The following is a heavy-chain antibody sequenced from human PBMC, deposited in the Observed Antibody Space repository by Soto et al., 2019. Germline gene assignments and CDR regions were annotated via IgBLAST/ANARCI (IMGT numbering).Heavy chain of an antibody. Sequence: PGGSLRLSCAASGFTFSSYGMHWVRQGPGKGLGWVAVISYDGSNKYYADSAKGRFTTSRDNSKNTLYLQMNSLRVEDWAVYYSAKSPLTVPGYFDYWGQGTLVTVSS. J-gene: IGHJ4*02. CDR1: GFTFSSYG. CDR2: ISYDGSNK. V-gene: IGHV3-30*18. D-gene: IGHD4-4*01. CDR3: AKSPLTVPGYFDY.